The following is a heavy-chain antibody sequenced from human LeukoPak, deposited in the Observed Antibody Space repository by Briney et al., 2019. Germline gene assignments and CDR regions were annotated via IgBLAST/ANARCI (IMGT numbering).Heavy chain of an antibody. V-gene: IGHV4-31*03. CDR1: GGSISSGGYY. CDR3: ARGRAVASDY. D-gene: IGHD6-19*01. Sequence: PSETLSLTCTVSGGSISSGGYYWSWIRQVPGKGLEWIGNIYYSGSTYYNPSLKSRVTMSVDTSKNQFSLKLSSVTAADTAVYYCARGRAVASDYWGQGTLVTVSS. CDR2: IYYSGST. J-gene: IGHJ4*02.